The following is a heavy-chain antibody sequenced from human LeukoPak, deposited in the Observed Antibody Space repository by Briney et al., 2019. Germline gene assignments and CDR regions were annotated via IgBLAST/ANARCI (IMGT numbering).Heavy chain of an antibody. J-gene: IGHJ5*02. CDR1: GGSISSGSYY. D-gene: IGHD2-2*01. Sequence: SETLSLTCTVSGGSISSGSYYWSWIRQPAGKGLEWIGRIYTSGSTNYNPSLKSRVTISVDTSKNQFSLKLSSVTAADTAVYYCARLTTSALVVPAAIPGRWFDPWGQGTLVTVSS. CDR2: IYTSGST. V-gene: IGHV4-61*02. CDR3: ARLTTSALVVPAAIPGRWFDP.